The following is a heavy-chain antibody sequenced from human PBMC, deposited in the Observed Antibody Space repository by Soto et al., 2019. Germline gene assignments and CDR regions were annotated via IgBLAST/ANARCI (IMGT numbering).Heavy chain of an antibody. Sequence: SETLSLPCAVFGGSFSGFSWSWIRQPPGKGLEWIGEINHSGGIDYNPSLKSRVTMSLDTSKKQFSLKLTSMTAADTAVYYCARGGSWFDPWGQGTLVTVSS. CDR3: ARGGSWFDP. V-gene: IGHV4-34*01. CDR1: GGSFSGFS. CDR2: INHSGGI. J-gene: IGHJ5*02.